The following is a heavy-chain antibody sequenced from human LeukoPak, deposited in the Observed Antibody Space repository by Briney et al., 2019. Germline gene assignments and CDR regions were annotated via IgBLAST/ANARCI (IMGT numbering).Heavy chain of an antibody. V-gene: IGHV1-18*01. CDR1: GYTFTRYG. Sequence: ASVKVSCKASGYTFTRYGISWVRQAPGQGLEWMGWISANNGDTNSAQKFQDRVTMTTDTSTSTAYMELRSLRSGDTAVYYCARDFFHGHCAGLSCFLLDYWGQGSLVTVSS. J-gene: IGHJ4*02. CDR2: ISANNGDT. D-gene: IGHD2-15*01. CDR3: ARDFFHGHCAGLSCFLLDY.